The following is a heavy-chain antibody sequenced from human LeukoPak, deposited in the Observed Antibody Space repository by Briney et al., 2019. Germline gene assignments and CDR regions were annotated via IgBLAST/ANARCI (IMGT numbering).Heavy chain of an antibody. CDR1: GGSISSSNW. J-gene: IGHJ4*02. D-gene: IGHD3-10*01. Sequence: SETLSLTCDVSGGSISSSNWWSWVRQPPGKGLEWIGEIYHSGSTNYSPSLKSRVTISVDKSKNQLSLNLSSVTAADTAVYYCARGITLIQGVISFDYWGQGTLVTVSS. V-gene: IGHV4-4*02. CDR3: ARGITLIQGVISFDY. CDR2: IYHSGST.